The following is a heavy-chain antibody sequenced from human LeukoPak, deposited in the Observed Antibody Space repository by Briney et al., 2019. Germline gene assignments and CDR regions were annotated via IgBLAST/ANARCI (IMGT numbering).Heavy chain of an antibody. D-gene: IGHD6-19*01. V-gene: IGHV1-18*01. Sequence: ASVKVSCKASGYTFTRYAISWVRQAPGQGLEWMGWISPYNGNTKYAQKLQGRVTMTTDTSTSTAYMELRSLRSDDTAVYFCAREGAPSSGWYYFDYWGQGSLVTVSS. J-gene: IGHJ4*02. CDR2: ISPYNGNT. CDR3: AREGAPSSGWYYFDY. CDR1: GYTFTRYA.